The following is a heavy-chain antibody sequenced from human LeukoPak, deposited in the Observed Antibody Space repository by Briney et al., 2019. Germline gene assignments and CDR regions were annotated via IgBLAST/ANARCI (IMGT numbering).Heavy chain of an antibody. CDR1: GFTFSSYS. CDR3: AKDRLQSWSGYYFGLFDY. Sequence: GGSLRLSCAASGFTFSSYSMNWVRQAPGEGLEWVSSISSSSSYIYYADPVKGRFTISRDNSKNTLFLRMSGLRAEDTAIYYCAKDRLQSWSGYYFGLFDYWGQGALVTVSS. D-gene: IGHD3-3*01. CDR2: ISSSSSYI. V-gene: IGHV3-21*04. J-gene: IGHJ4*02.